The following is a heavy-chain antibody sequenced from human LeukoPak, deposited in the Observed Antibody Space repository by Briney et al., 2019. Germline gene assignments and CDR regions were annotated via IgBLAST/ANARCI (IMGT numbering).Heavy chain of an antibody. CDR3: ARIIAVAYFDY. V-gene: IGHV4-59*01. D-gene: IGHD6-19*01. Sequence: SETLSLTCTVSGGSISSYYWSWIRQPPGKGLEWIGYIYYSGSTNYNPSLKSRVTISVDTSKNQFSLKLSSVTAADTAVYYCARIIAVAYFDYWGQGTLVTVSS. CDR2: IYYSGST. CDR1: GGSISSYY. J-gene: IGHJ4*02.